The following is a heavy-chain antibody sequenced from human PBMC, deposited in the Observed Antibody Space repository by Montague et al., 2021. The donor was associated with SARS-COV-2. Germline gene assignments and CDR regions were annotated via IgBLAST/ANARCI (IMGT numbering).Heavy chain of an antibody. CDR2: IYTSGTT. CDR3: ARAHSGSWAHLDN. Sequence: TRSLTCTVSGGSISSGSYYWSWIRQPAGKGLEWIGRIYTSGTTDYSFSLKSRVTISVDTSKNQFSLKLTSVTAADTAVYYCARAHSGSWAHLDNWGQGSLATVSS. D-gene: IGHD5-12*01. J-gene: IGHJ4*02. V-gene: IGHV4-61*02. CDR1: GGSISSGSYY.